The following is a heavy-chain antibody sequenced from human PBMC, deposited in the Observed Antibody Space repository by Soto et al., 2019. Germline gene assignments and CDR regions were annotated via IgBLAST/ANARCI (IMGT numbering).Heavy chain of an antibody. V-gene: IGHV3-15*01. D-gene: IGHD3-3*01. CDR3: ATSDCSDYDDMAGFYDRWCVP. J-gene: IGHJ5*02. CDR1: GFTFSSAW. CDR2: IKTTIERGTT. Sequence: EVQLVESGGGLVKPGGSLKLSCAASGFTFSSAWMSWVRQAPGKGLEWVGHIKTTIERGTTEYAAPGKGSFTISSDDSGDILHLKMNSLTSEDTAVHYSATSDCSDYDDMAGFYDRWCVPWRQGSILTLSS.